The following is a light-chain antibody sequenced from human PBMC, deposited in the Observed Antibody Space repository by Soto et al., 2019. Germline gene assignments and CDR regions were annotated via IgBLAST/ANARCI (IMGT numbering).Light chain of an antibody. CDR1: RSFASSY. V-gene: IGKV3-20*01. CDR2: AAS. J-gene: IGKJ2*01. Sequence: EIVLTQSPATLSLSPGERATLSCRASRSFASSYLAWYQHTPGQAPRLLIYAASSRATGIPDRFIGSGSGTDFTLTISRLEPDDSAVYYCHHYDSSPPYTFGQGTKVDIK. CDR3: HHYDSSPPYT.